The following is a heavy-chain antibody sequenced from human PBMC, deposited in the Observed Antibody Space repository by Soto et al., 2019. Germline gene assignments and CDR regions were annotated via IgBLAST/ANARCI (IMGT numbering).Heavy chain of an antibody. CDR3: AKDRGYSSSWYLGLARASYYGMDV. D-gene: IGHD6-13*01. CDR2: ISYDGSNK. J-gene: IGHJ6*02. V-gene: IGHV3-30*18. Sequence: LRLSCAASGFTFSSYGIHWVRQAPGKGLEWVAVISYDGSNKYYADSVKGRFTISRDNSKNTLYLQMNSLRAEDTAVYYCAKDRGYSSSWYLGLARASYYGMDVWGQGTTVTVSS. CDR1: GFTFSSYG.